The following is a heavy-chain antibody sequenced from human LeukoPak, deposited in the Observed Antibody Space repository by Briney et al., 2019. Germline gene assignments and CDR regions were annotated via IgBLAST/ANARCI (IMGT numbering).Heavy chain of an antibody. V-gene: IGHV1-46*01. CDR2: INPSGGST. D-gene: IGHD4-17*01. Sequence: ASVKVSCKASGYTFTSYYMHWVRQAPGQGLVWMGIINPSGGSTSYAQKFQGRVTMTRDTSTSTVYMELSSLRSEDTAVYYCARAWTTVIERGVTWFDPWGQGTLVTVSS. CDR1: GYTFTSYY. CDR3: ARAWTTVIERGVTWFDP. J-gene: IGHJ5*02.